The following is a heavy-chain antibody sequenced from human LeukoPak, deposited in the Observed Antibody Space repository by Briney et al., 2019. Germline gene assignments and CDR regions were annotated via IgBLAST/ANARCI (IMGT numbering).Heavy chain of an antibody. CDR3: VRDIVGFGTESSCYRFDY. D-gene: IGHD2-2*01. J-gene: IGHJ4*02. CDR2: IKEDGTDK. CDR1: GFTFSTYW. V-gene: IGHV3-7*01. Sequence: GGSLRLSCAASGFTFSTYWMSWVRQAPGKGLEWVANIKEDGTDKYYVDSVKGRFTISRDNANNSLYLQMNSLRAEDTAVYYCVRDIVGFGTESSCYRFDYWGQGTLVTVSS.